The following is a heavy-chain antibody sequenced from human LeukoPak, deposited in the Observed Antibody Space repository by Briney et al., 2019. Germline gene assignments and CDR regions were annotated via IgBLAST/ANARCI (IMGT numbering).Heavy chain of an antibody. Sequence: PSETLSLTCTVSGGSISSYYLSWLRQPPGKGLEWIAYRHYNGSSNYNPSLESRVPVYFDTSKNQSSLRATSVTPADTAVYYSARVVGSGWNYFDSWGQGTLVTVSS. CDR1: GGSISSYY. CDR3: ARVVGSGWNYFDS. CDR2: RHYNGSS. D-gene: IGHD6-19*01. V-gene: IGHV4-59*01. J-gene: IGHJ4*02.